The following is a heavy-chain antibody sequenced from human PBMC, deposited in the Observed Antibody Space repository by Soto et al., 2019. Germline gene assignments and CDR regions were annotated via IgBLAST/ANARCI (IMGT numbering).Heavy chain of an antibody. CDR3: ARGILRPKHYVAV. CDR2: IYDSGSA. CDR1: GDSISRGGYF. V-gene: IGHV4-31*03. D-gene: IGHD1-26*01. J-gene: IGHJ6*03. Sequence: QVQLQESGPGLVKPSQTLSLTCIVSGDSISRGGYFWTWIRQHPGKGLEWIGYIYDSGSAFYNPSAKSGVTMLVVTSQTQFSPNLRSVTAADTAVCSCARGILRPKHYVAVWGKGTAVAVSS.